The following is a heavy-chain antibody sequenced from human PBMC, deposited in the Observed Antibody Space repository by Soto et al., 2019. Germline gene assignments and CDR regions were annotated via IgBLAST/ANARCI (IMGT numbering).Heavy chain of an antibody. D-gene: IGHD6-19*01. CDR1: GFTFSSYG. CDR2: IWYDGSNK. CDR3: ARDQMQQWLSH. Sequence: GGSLRLSCAASGFTFSSYGMHWVRQAPGKGLEWVAVIWYDGSNKYYADSVKGRFTISRDNSKNTLYLQMNSLRAEDTAVYYCARDQMQQWLSHWGQGTLVTVSS. V-gene: IGHV3-33*01. J-gene: IGHJ4*02.